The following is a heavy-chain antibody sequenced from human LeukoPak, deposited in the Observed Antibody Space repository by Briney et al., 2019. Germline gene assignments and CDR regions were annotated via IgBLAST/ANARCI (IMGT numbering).Heavy chain of an antibody. J-gene: IGHJ4*02. Sequence: ASVKVTFRASGYTFTSYGINWVRQAPGQGLEWMGGISAYNGNRNNEQKLQGRVTMTTDTSTSTAYMELRSLRSDDTTVYYCASGSMNPYHYWGQGTLVTVSS. CDR3: ASGSMNPYHY. V-gene: IGHV1-18*04. CDR2: ISAYNGNR. CDR1: GYTFTSYG.